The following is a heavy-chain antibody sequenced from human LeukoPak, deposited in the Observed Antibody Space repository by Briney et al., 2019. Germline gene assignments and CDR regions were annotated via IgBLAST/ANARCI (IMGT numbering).Heavy chain of an antibody. J-gene: IGHJ4*02. V-gene: IGHV4-61*02. Sequence: SQTLSLTCTVSGGSISSSSYYWSWIRQPAGKGLEWIGRIYTSGSTDYNPSLKSRVTISVDTSKNRFSLKLSSVTATDTAVYYCARERDGSGTQRGLDYWGQGTLVTVSS. CDR3: ARERDGSGTQRGLDY. D-gene: IGHD3-10*01. CDR2: IYTSGST. CDR1: GGSISSSSYY.